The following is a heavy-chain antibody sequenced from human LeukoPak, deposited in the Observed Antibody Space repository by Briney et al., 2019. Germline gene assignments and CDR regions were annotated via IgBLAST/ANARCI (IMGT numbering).Heavy chain of an antibody. V-gene: IGHV4-39*01. CDR2: IYYSGST. D-gene: IGHD6-13*01. J-gene: IGHJ5*02. CDR3: ARPNKGIAAAGFDP. CDR1: GGSISSSSYY. Sequence: SETLSLTCTVSGGSISSSSYYRGWIRQPPGKGLEWIGSIYYSGSTYYNPSLKSRVTISVDTSKNQFSLKLSSVTAADTAVYYCARPNKGIAAAGFDPWGQGTLVTVSS.